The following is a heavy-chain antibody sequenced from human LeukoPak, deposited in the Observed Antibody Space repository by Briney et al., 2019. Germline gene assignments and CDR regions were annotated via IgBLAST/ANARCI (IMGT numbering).Heavy chain of an antibody. CDR2: ISGSGGST. J-gene: IGHJ4*02. D-gene: IGHD2-15*01. Sequence: GGSLRLSCAASGFTFSSYAMSWVRQAPGKGLEWVSAISGSGGSTYYADSVKGRFTISRDHSKNTLYLQMNSLRAEDTAVYYCARDPGYCSGGSCYYFDYWGQGTLVTVSS. V-gene: IGHV3-23*01. CDR3: ARDPGYCSGGSCYYFDY. CDR1: GFTFSSYA.